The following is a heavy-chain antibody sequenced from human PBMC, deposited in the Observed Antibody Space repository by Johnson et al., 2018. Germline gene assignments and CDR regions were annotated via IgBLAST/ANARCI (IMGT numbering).Heavy chain of an antibody. CDR3: ARDLKEWELVYDAFDI. J-gene: IGHJ3*02. V-gene: IGHV3-64*02. D-gene: IGHD1-26*01. CDR2: LSSNGGST. CDR1: GFTFSTYA. Sequence: VQLVESGEGLVQPGGSLRLSCAASGFTFSTYAMHWVRQAPGKGLEYVSALSSNGGSTYYADSVKGRFSISRDNSKNTLYLQMGSLRAEVMAVYCCARDLKEWELVYDAFDIWGQGTMVTVSS.